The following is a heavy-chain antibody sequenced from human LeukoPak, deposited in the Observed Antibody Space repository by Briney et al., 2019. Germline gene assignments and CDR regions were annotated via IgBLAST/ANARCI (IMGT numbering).Heavy chain of an antibody. CDR1: GYTLTELS. J-gene: IGHJ6*04. CDR2: FDPEDGET. Sequence: GASVKVSCKVSGYTLTELSMHWVRQAPGKGLEWMGGFDPEDGETIYAQKFQGRVTMTEDTSTDTAYMEQSSLRSEDTTVYYCATAFLDSGMDVWGKGTTVTVSS. CDR3: ATAFLDSGMDV. V-gene: IGHV1-24*01.